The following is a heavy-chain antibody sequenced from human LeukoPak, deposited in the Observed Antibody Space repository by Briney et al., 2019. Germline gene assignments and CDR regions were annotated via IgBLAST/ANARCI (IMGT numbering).Heavy chain of an antibody. CDR2: IYYSGTT. V-gene: IGHV4-39*07. J-gene: IGHJ6*02. CDR3: ARADYDILTGYAPDV. CDR1: GGSISSSSYY. Sequence: PSETLSLTCTVSGGSISSSSYYWDWIRQPPGKGLEWIGTIYYSGTTYYNPSLKSRVTISVDTSRNQFSLKLSSVTAADTAVYYCARADYDILTGYAPDVWGQGTTVTVSS. D-gene: IGHD3-9*01.